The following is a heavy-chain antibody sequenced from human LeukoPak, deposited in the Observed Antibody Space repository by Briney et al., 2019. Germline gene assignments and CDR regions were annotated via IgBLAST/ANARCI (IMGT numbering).Heavy chain of an antibody. CDR1: GGSISRYY. V-gene: IGHV4-59*01. CDR2: IYYSGGT. J-gene: IGHJ4*02. D-gene: IGHD3-3*01. CDR3: ARAGQGDYWSGLRYFDY. Sequence: TSSETLSLTCPASGGSISRYYCSWIRQPPGKGLEWIGYIYYSGGTNYNPSLKSRVTISVDTSKNHFSLKLSSVTAADTAVYYCARAGQGDYWSGLRYFDYWGQGTLVTVSS.